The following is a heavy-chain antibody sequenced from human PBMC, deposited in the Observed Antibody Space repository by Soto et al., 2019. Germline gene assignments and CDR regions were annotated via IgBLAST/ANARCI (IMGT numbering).Heavy chain of an antibody. Sequence: SVKVSCKASGGTFSSYAISWVRQAPGQGLEWMGGIIPIFGTANYAQKFQGRVTITADESTSTAYMELSSLRSEDTAVYYCARVYCSGGSCYPVFYSGHIDFWGQGTLVTVSS. V-gene: IGHV1-69*13. CDR3: ARVYCSGGSCYPVFYSGHIDF. D-gene: IGHD2-15*01. CDR2: IIPIFGTA. J-gene: IGHJ4*02. CDR1: GGTFSSYA.